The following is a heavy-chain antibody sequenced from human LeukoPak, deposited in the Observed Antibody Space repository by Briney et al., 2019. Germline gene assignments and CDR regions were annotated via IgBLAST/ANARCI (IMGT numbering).Heavy chain of an antibody. J-gene: IGHJ4*02. CDR1: GYSFTSYW. D-gene: IGHD1-7*01. V-gene: IGHV5-51*01. CDR2: IYGADYTT. CDR3: ARRPAGTRTFDY. Sequence: GESLKISCKGSGYSFTSYWIGWVRQMPGKGLEWMGVIYGADYTTIYSPPFHGQITISADKSISTAYLQWTGLKASDTAMYYCARRPAGTRTFDYWGQGALVTVSS.